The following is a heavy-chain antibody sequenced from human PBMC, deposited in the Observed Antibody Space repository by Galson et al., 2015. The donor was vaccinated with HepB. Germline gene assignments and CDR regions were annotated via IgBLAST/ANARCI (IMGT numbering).Heavy chain of an antibody. Sequence: SLRLSCAASGFTFGDYAMSWVRQAPGKGLEWVGFIRSKAYGGTTEYAASVKGRFTISRDDSKSIAYLQMNSLKTEDTAVYYCTTDLEADAFDIWGQGTMVTVSS. V-gene: IGHV3-49*04. CDR2: IRSKAYGGTT. J-gene: IGHJ3*02. D-gene: IGHD1-1*01. CDR3: TTDLEADAFDI. CDR1: GFTFGDYA.